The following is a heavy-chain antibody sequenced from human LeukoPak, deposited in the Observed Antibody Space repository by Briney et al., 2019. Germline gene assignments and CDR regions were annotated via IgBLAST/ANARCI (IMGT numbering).Heavy chain of an antibody. CDR2: ISAYNGNT. J-gene: IGHJ6*02. Sequence: ASVKVSCKASGYTFTSYGISWVRQAPGQGLEWMGWISAYNGNTNYAQKLQGRVTMTTDTSTSTAYMELRSLRSDDTAVYYCASGVDYYDSSGYYLYYYYGMDVWGQGTTVTVSS. V-gene: IGHV1-18*01. D-gene: IGHD3-22*01. CDR3: ASGVDYYDSSGYYLYYYYGMDV. CDR1: GYTFTSYG.